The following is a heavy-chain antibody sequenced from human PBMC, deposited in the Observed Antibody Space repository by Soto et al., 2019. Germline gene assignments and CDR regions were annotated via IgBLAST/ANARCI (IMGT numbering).Heavy chain of an antibody. Sequence: QVQLVESGGGVVQPGRSLRLSCAASGFTFSSYGMHWVRQAPGKGLEWVAVISYDGSNKYYADSVKGRFTISRDNSKNTLYLQMNSLRPEDTAVYYCAKTFVETPDWYFDLWGRGTLVTVSS. J-gene: IGHJ2*01. CDR3: AKTFVETPDWYFDL. V-gene: IGHV3-30*18. CDR1: GFTFSSYG. CDR2: ISYDGSNK.